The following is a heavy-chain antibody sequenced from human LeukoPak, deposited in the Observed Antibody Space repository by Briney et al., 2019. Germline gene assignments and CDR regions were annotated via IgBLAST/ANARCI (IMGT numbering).Heavy chain of an antibody. V-gene: IGHV4-59*08. J-gene: IGHJ3*02. D-gene: IGHD4-23*01. CDR1: GGSTSGYY. Sequence: SETLSLTCTVSGGSTSGYYWSWIRQSPGKGLEWIAYVYSSGSTNYNPSLYSRVTISLDTSKNQFSLKLSPVTAADTAVYFCARSGTRSGGAFDIWGQGTMVTVSS. CDR3: ARSGTRSGGAFDI. CDR2: VYSSGST.